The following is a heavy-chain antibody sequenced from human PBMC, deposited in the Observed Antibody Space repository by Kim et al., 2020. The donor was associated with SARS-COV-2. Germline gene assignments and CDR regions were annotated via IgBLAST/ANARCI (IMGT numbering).Heavy chain of an antibody. V-gene: IGHV1-46*01. J-gene: IGHJ4*02. CDR1: GYTFTNYY. Sequence: ASVKVSCKASGYTFTNYYMHWVRQAPGQGLEWMGIINPSGGSTSYAQKFQGRVTMTRDTSTSTVYMELSSLRSEDTAAYYCARRGRRTGRGYYFDYWGQGTLVTVSS. CDR2: INPSGGST. D-gene: IGHD1-26*01. CDR3: ARRGRRTGRGYYFDY.